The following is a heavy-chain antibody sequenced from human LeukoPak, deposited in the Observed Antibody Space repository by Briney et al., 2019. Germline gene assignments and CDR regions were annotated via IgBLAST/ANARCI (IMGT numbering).Heavy chain of an antibody. D-gene: IGHD3-9*01. V-gene: IGHV3-23*01. CDR2: ISVSGGTT. CDR3: ARPINYDVLTAFYAY. CDR1: GFTFSSYA. J-gene: IGHJ4*02. Sequence: GGSLRLSRAASGFTFSSYAMSWVRQPPGKGLEWVAAISVSGGTTYYPDSVHGLFPISRDNSKNTLYLQMDSLRAEDTALYYCARPINYDVLTAFYAYWGQGTLVAVSS.